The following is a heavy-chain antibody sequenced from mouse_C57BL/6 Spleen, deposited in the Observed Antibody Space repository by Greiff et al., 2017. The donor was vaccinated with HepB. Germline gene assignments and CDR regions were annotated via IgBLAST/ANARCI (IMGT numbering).Heavy chain of an antibody. CDR2: ISSGGSYT. V-gene: IGHV5-6*01. CDR1: GFTFSSYG. CDR3: ARHGSPHMDY. J-gene: IGHJ4*01. Sequence: EVHLVESGGDLVKPGGSLKLSCAASGFTFSSYGMSWVRQTPDKRLEWVATISSGGSYTYYPDSVKGRFTISRDNAKNTLYLQMSSLKSEDTAMYYCARHGSPHMDYWGQGTSVTVSS.